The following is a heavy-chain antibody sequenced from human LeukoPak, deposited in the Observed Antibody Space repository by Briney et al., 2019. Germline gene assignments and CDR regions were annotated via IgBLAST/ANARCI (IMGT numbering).Heavy chain of an antibody. CDR1: GGTFSSYA. J-gene: IGHJ5*02. Sequence: GASVKVSCKASGGTFSSYAISWVRQAPGQGLEWMGGIIPIFGTANYAQKFQGRVTITADKSTSTAYMELSSLRSEDTAVYYCARSPTFGDNWFDPWGQGTLVTVSS. V-gene: IGHV1-69*06. CDR2: IIPIFGTA. CDR3: ARSPTFGDNWFDP. D-gene: IGHD3-3*01.